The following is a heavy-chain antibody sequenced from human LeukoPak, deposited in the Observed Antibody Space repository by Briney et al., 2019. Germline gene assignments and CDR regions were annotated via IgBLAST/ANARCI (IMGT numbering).Heavy chain of an antibody. V-gene: IGHV3-23*01. J-gene: IGHJ5*02. Sequence: GGSLRLSCAASGFAITTTCMSWVRQAPGKGLEWVSGISSTGGSTYYADSVKGRFTISRDNSKNTLYLHMNSLTAEDTAVYYCARGYSSLDPWGQGTLVTVSS. CDR3: ARGYSSLDP. D-gene: IGHD6-19*01. CDR1: GFAITTTC. CDR2: ISSTGGST.